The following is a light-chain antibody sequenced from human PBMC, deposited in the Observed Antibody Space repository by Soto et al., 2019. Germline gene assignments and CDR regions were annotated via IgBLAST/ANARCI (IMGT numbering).Light chain of an antibody. CDR2: DAS. V-gene: IGKV3-11*01. Sequence: EVVLTQSPATLSLSPGERANLSCRTSQSVSRTLAWYQQKSGQAPRLLIYDASNRATGIPTRFSGSGSGTDFTLTISSLEPEAFAVYYCQQRYNWPQTFGQGTKVEIK. CDR3: QQRYNWPQT. J-gene: IGKJ1*01. CDR1: QSVSRT.